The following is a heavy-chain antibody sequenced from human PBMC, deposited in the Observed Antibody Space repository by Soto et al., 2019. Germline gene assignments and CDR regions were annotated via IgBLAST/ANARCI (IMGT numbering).Heavy chain of an antibody. CDR3: AKAAGGCSSTSCYELDY. J-gene: IGHJ4*02. Sequence: GGSLRLSCAASGFTFSSYAMSWVRQAPGKGLEWVSAISGSGGSTYYADSVKGRFTISRDNSKNTLYLQMNSLRAEDTAVYYCAKAAGGCSSTSCYELDYWGQGTLVTVSS. CDR2: ISGSGGST. V-gene: IGHV3-23*01. CDR1: GFTFSSYA. D-gene: IGHD2-2*01.